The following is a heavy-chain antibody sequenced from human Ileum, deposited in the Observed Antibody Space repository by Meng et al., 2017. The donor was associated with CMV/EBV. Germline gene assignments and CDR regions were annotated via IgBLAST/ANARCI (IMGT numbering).Heavy chain of an antibody. V-gene: IGHV3-74*01. CDR3: ARGTRLHYFDY. D-gene: IGHD2-21*02. CDR2: IISDGTTT. J-gene: IGHJ4*02. Sequence: SCAASGFTVSTYWMHWVRQDPETGLVWVSRIISDGTTTHYADSVKGRFTISRDNAKNTLYLQMNSLRAEDTAVYYCARGTRLHYFDYWGQGTLVTVSS. CDR1: GFTVSTYW.